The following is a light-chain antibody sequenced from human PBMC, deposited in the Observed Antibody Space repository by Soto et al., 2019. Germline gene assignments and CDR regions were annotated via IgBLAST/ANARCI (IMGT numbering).Light chain of an antibody. CDR2: RNN. CDR3: AAWDDSLSGV. Sequence: QSVLTQPPSASGTPGQRVTISCSGSSSNIGSHYVYWYQQLPGTAPKLLIYRNNQRPSGVPDRFSGSKSGTSASLAISGLRSEDEADYYCAAWDDSLSGVFGGGTQLTV. CDR1: SSNIGSHY. V-gene: IGLV1-47*01. J-gene: IGLJ7*01.